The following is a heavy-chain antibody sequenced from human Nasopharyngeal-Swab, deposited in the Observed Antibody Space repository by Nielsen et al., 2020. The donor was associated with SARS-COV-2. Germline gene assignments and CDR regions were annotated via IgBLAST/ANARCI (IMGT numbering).Heavy chain of an antibody. D-gene: IGHD3-22*01. CDR3: ARVSAHIHYYDSSGYPLDY. CDR1: GGTFSSYA. V-gene: IGHV1-69*13. Sequence: SVKVSCKASGGTFSSYAISWVRQAPGQGLEWMGGIIPIFGTANYAQKFQGRVTITADESTSTAYMELSSLRSEDTAVYYCARVSAHIHYYDSSGYPLDYWGQGILVTVSS. CDR2: IIPIFGTA. J-gene: IGHJ4*02.